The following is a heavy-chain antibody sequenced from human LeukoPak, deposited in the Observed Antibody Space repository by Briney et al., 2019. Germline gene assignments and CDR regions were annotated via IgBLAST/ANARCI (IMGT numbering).Heavy chain of an antibody. V-gene: IGHV3-7*01. Sequence: GGSLRLSCAASGFTFSSYWMSWVRQAPGKGLEWVANINQDGSEKYYVDSVKGRFTISRDDAKKSPYLQMNSLRAEDTAVYYCGRVGAYYGSGSYSDYWGQGTLVTVSS. CDR2: INQDGSEK. CDR3: GRVGAYYGSGSYSDY. D-gene: IGHD3-10*01. J-gene: IGHJ4*02. CDR1: GFTFSSYW.